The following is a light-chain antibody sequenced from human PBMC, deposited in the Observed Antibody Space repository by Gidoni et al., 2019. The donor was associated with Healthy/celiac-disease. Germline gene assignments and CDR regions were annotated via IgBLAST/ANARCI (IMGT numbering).Light chain of an antibody. CDR3: CSYAGSLGV. CDR1: SSDAGGYNY. J-gene: IGLJ2*01. Sequence: QSALTQPRSVSGSPGQSVTISCTGTSSDAGGYNYVSWYQQHPGKAPKLMIYDVSKRPSGVPDRFSGSKSGNTASLTISGLQAEDEADYYCCSYAGSLGVFGGGTKLTVL. V-gene: IGLV2-11*01. CDR2: DVS.